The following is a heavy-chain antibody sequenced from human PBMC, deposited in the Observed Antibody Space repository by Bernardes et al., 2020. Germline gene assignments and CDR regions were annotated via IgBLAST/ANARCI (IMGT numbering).Heavy chain of an antibody. CDR2: INPNSGGT. D-gene: IGHD6-13*01. CDR1: GYTFTGYY. Sequence: ASVKVSCKASGYTFTGYYMHWVRQAPGQGLEWMGWINPNSGGTNYAQKFQGWVTMTRDTSISTAYMELSRLRSDDTAVYYCARGSIIAAAGVYGMDVWGQGTTVTVSS. V-gene: IGHV1-2*04. CDR3: ARGSIIAAAGVYGMDV. J-gene: IGHJ6*02.